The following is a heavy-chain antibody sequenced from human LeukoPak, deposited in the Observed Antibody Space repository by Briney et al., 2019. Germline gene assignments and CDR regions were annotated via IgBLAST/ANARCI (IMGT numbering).Heavy chain of an antibody. CDR3: ARGLAYYYDSSGYLDY. CDR2: ISTTSSTI. CDR1: GFTFSGYG. V-gene: IGHV3-48*01. Sequence: GGSLRLSCAASGFTFSGYGMNWVRQAPGKGLEWVSYISTTSSTIYYADSVKGRFTMSRDNAKNSLYLQMDSLRSDDTAVYYCARGLAYYYDSSGYLDYWGQGTLVTVSS. J-gene: IGHJ4*02. D-gene: IGHD3-22*01.